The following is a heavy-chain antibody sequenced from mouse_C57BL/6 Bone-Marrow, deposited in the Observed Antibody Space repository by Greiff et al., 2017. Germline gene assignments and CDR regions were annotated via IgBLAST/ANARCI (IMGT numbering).Heavy chain of an antibody. J-gene: IGHJ2*01. CDR3: ARLGYCGSSYFDY. CDR2: ISSGGSYT. CDR1: GFTFSSYG. Sequence: EVQLVESGGDLVKPGGSLKLSCAASGFTFSSYGMSWVRQTPDKRLEWVATISSGGSYTYYPDSVKGRFTISIDNAKNTLYLQMSSLKAEDTAMYYCARLGYCGSSYFDYWGQGTALTVSA. V-gene: IGHV5-6*01. D-gene: IGHD1-1*01.